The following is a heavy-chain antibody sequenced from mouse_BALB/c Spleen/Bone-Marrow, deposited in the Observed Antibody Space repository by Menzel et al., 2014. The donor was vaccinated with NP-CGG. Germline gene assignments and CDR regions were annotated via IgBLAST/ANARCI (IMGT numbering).Heavy chain of an antibody. CDR3: ARDGNYRYAMHY. V-gene: IGHV1S81*02. D-gene: IGHD2-1*01. CDR2: INPSNGRT. Sequence: VQLQQSGDELVKPGASVKLSCMASGFTFTSYWIHWVKQRPGQGPEWIGEINPSNGRTNYNEKFKSKATLTEDKSSSTAYMQLSSLTSEDSAVYYCARDGNYRYAMHYWGQGPSVTVSS. J-gene: IGHJ4*01. CDR1: GFTFTSYW.